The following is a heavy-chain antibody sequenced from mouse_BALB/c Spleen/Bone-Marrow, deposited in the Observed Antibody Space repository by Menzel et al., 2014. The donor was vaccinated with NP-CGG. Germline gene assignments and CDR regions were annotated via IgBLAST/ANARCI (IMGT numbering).Heavy chain of an antibody. CDR1: GISITTGNYR. V-gene: IGHV3-5*02. CDR2: IYYSGTI. D-gene: IGHD1-1*02. CDR3: ARDGNYAVDY. J-gene: IGHJ4*01. Sequence: EVKLLESGPGLVKPSQTVSLTCTVTGISITTGNYRWSWIRRFPGNKLEWIGYIYYSGTITYNPSLTSRTTITRDTSKNQFFLEMNSLTAEDTATYYCARDGNYAVDYWGQGTSVTVSS.